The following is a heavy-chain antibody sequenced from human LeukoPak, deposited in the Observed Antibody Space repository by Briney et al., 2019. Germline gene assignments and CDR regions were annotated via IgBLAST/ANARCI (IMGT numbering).Heavy chain of an antibody. V-gene: IGHV6-1*01. CDR1: GGSISSYY. J-gene: IGHJ6*03. D-gene: IGHD1-26*01. CDR3: ARGLREYYYMDV. Sequence: SETLSLTCTVSGGSISSYYWSWIRQSPSRGLEWLGRTYYRSKWYNDYAVSVKSRITINPDTSKNQFSLQLNSVTPEDTAVYYCARGLREYYYMDVWGKGTTVTVSS. CDR2: TYYRSKWYN.